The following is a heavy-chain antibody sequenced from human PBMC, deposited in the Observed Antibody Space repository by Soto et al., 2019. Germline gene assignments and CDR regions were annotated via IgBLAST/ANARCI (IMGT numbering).Heavy chain of an antibody. CDR1: GGSISSSSYY. CDR3: ARHTPAISISDH. CDR2: IYYSGST. Sequence: PSETLSLTCTVSGGSISSSSYYWGWIRQPPGKGLEWIGSIYYSGSTYYNPSLKSRVTISVDTSENQFPLKLSSVTAADTAVYYCARHTPAISISDHWGQGTLVTVSS. D-gene: IGHD2-15*01. J-gene: IGHJ4*02. V-gene: IGHV4-39*01.